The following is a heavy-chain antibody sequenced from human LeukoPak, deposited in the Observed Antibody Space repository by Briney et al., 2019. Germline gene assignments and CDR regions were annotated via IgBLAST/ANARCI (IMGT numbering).Heavy chain of an antibody. Sequence: SETLSLTCTVSGGSISSYYWSWIRQPPGKGLEWIGYIYYSGSTNYNPSLKSRVTISVDTSKNQFSLKLSSVTAADTAVYYCARDESLYDAFDIWGQGTVVTVSS. CDR2: IYYSGST. CDR3: ARDESLYDAFDI. V-gene: IGHV4-59*01. CDR1: GGSISSYY. J-gene: IGHJ3*02.